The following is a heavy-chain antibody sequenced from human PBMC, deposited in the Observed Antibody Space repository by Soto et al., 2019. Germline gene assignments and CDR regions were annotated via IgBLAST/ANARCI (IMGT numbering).Heavy chain of an antibody. D-gene: IGHD6-19*01. CDR2: ISGSGTDT. CDR3: AKDTSGWTENYFDS. CDR1: GFTFKHYA. Sequence: VLLLESGGDLVQPGGSLRLSCAASGFTFKHYAMSWVRQAPGKRLEWISGISGSGTDTYYADSVKGRFTISSDISQSTLFLQMNSLRAEDTAVYYCAKDTSGWTENYFDSWGQGTLVTVSS. V-gene: IGHV3-23*01. J-gene: IGHJ4*02.